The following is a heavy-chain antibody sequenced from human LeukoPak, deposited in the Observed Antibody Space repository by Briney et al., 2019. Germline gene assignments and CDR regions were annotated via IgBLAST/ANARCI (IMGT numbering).Heavy chain of an antibody. D-gene: IGHD6-6*01. J-gene: IGHJ4*02. V-gene: IGHV1-2*06. CDR3: ARGRQLVGFDY. Sequence: AXVKVSCKASGYTFTGYYMNWVRQAPGQGLEWMGRINPNSGGTNYAQKFQGRVTMTRDTSISTAYMELSRLRSDDTAVYYCARGRQLVGFDYWGQGTLVTVSS. CDR2: INPNSGGT. CDR1: GYTFTGYY.